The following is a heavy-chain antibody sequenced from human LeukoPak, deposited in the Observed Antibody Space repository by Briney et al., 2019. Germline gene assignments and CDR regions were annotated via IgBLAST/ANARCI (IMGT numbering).Heavy chain of an antibody. CDR2: IYYSGST. V-gene: IGHV4-39*07. J-gene: IGHJ4*02. Sequence: SETLSLTCTVSGGSISSSSYYWGWIRQPPGKGLEWIGSIYYSGSTCYNPSLKSRVTISVDTSKNQFSLKLSSVTAADTAVYYCARDVDLYGYYDYWGQGTLVTVSS. CDR3: ARDVDLYGYYDY. D-gene: IGHD3-22*01. CDR1: GGSISSSSYY.